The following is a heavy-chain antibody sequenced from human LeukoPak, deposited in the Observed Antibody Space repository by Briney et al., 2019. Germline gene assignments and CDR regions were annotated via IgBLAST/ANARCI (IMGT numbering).Heavy chain of an antibody. J-gene: IGHJ4*02. V-gene: IGHV3-23*01. CDR3: AKAPH. CDR1: EFILTSYA. Sequence: GGSLRLSCPASEFILTSYAMSWVRQAPGKGLEWVSAISGSGDSTYYADSVKGRFTISRDNFKNTLYLQMNSLRAEDTAVYYCAKAPHWGQGTLVTVSS. CDR2: ISGSGDST.